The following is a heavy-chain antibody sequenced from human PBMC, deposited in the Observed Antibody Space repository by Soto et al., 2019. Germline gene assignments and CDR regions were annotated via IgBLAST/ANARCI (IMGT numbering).Heavy chain of an antibody. J-gene: IGHJ4*02. V-gene: IGHV2-5*02. CDR1: GFSLSTSGVG. CDR2: IYWDDDK. Sequence: SGPTLVNPTQTLALTCTFSGFSLSTSGVGVGWIRQPPGKALEWLALIYWDDDKRYSPSLKSRLTITKDTSKNQVVLTMTNMDPVDTATYYCAHRPSYCSGGSCYSGFDYWGQGTLVTVSS. D-gene: IGHD2-15*01. CDR3: AHRPSYCSGGSCYSGFDY.